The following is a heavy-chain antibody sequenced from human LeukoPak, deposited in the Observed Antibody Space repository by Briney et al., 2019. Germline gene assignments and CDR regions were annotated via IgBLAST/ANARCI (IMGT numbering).Heavy chain of an antibody. D-gene: IGHD3-22*01. V-gene: IGHV3-30*18. CDR1: GFTFSSYG. J-gene: IGHJ4*02. Sequence: PGGSLRLSCAASGFTFSSYGMHWVRQAPGKGLDWVAVISYDGSNKYYADSVKGRFTISRDNSKNTLHLQMNSLRAEDTAVYYCAKDYYDSSGYSGEFDYWGQGTLVTVSS. CDR2: ISYDGSNK. CDR3: AKDYYDSSGYSGEFDY.